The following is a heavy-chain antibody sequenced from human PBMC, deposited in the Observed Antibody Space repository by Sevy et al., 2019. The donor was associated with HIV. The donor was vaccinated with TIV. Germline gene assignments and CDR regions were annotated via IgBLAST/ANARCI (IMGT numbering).Heavy chain of an antibody. D-gene: IGHD1-1*01. J-gene: IGHJ4*02. V-gene: IGHV3-30*03. CDR1: GFSFSSHG. CDR3: ARNGGWYNYAPSDY. CDR2: ISYDGNKK. Sequence: GGSLRLSCAASGFSFSSHGMHWVRQAPGKGLEWQSVISYDGNKKYYADSVKGRFTISRDNSKNTLYLQMNSLRPEDTAVYYCARNGGWYNYAPSDYWGQGTLVTVSS.